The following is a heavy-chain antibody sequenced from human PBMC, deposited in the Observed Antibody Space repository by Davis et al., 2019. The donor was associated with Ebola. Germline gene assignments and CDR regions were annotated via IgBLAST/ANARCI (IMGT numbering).Heavy chain of an antibody. CDR2: IYLGDSDT. J-gene: IGHJ4*02. D-gene: IGHD6-19*01. CDR1: GYIFTNYW. V-gene: IGHV5-51*01. Sequence: GASLKISCKGSGYIFTNYWIGWVRQMPGKGLEWMGAIYLGDSDTRYSPSFQGQVTISADKSISTAYLQWSSLKASDTAMYYCARREPVAGTIDYWGQGTLVTASS. CDR3: ARREPVAGTIDY.